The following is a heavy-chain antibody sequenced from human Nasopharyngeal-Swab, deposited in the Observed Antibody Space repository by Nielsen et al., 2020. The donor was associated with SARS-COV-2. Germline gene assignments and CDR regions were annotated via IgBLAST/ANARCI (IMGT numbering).Heavy chain of an antibody. J-gene: IGHJ6*03. Sequence: GESLKISCAASGFTFSSYAMSWVRQAPGKGLEWVSAISGSGGSTYYAGSVKGRFTISRDNSKNTLYLQMNSLRAEDTAVYYCAKDEPYYDSSGYNYYYYYYMDVWGKGTTVTVSS. CDR1: GFTFSSYA. CDR3: AKDEPYYDSSGYNYYYYYYMDV. CDR2: ISGSGGST. V-gene: IGHV3-23*01. D-gene: IGHD3-22*01.